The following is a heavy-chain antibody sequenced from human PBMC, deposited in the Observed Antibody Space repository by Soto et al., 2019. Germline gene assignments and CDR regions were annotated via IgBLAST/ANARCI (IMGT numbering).Heavy chain of an antibody. CDR1: GYMFSNYD. J-gene: IGHJ4*02. CDR2: MNPDSDKT. V-gene: IGHV1-8*01. Sequence: QVQLVQSGAEVKKPGASVKVSCKASGYMFSNYDIIWVRQATGQGLEWMGWMNPDSDKTDYAQKFQGRVTMTGNTSISTAYMELTALTYEDTAIYYCARPGAMYFGGDCYSSHWGQGTLVTVSS. CDR3: ARPGAMYFGGDCYSSH. D-gene: IGHD2-21*02.